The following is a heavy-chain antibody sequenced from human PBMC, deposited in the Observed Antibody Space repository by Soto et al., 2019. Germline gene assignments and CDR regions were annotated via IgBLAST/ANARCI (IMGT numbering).Heavy chain of an antibody. J-gene: IGHJ6*02. D-gene: IGHD2-8*01. CDR1: GGSISSSSYY. V-gene: IGHV4-39*01. CDR3: ATERVYVTYYGMNV. CDR2: IYSSGST. Sequence: PSETLSLTFTVSGGSISSSSYYWGWIRQPQGKGLGWIGSIYSSGSTYYNPSLKRRVTQSVDTSKNQFSLKLSSVTAAATAVNFCATERVYVTYYGMNVWGQGTPVTVSS.